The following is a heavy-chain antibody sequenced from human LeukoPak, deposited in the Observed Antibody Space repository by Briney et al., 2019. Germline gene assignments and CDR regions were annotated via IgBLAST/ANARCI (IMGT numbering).Heavy chain of an antibody. CDR1: GFTFSDYY. J-gene: IGHJ5*02. CDR2: ISTSGSIV. V-gene: IGHV3-11*01. D-gene: IGHD3-16*01. Sequence: RGGSLRLSCTVAGFTFSDYYMTWIRQAPGKGLEWLAYISTSGSIVSYADSVKGRFTISRDNAKSSVYLQIDSLRAEDTAMYYCARDRQFRLHDPWGQGILVTVSS. CDR3: ARDRQFRLHDP.